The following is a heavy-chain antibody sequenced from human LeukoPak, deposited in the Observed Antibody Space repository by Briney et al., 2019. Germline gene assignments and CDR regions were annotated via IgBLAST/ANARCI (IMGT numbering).Heavy chain of an antibody. V-gene: IGHV3-74*01. CDR3: ARAGIAAAGPYY. Sequence: GGSLRLSCAASGFTFSSYWMHWVRQAPGKELVWVSRINSDESGTSYADSVEGRFTISRDKAKNTLYLQMNSLRADDTAVYYCARAGIAAAGPYYWGQGTLVTVSS. J-gene: IGHJ4*02. CDR1: GFTFSSYW. CDR2: INSDESGT. D-gene: IGHD6-13*01.